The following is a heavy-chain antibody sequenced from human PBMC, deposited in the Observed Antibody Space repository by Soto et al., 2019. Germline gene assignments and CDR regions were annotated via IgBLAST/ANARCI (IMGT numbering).Heavy chain of an antibody. CDR3: AAEIKYSSGWYHPADY. J-gene: IGHJ4*02. V-gene: IGHV3-48*02. CDR2: ISSSSSTI. D-gene: IGHD6-19*01. Sequence: GGSLRLSCAASGFTFSSYSMNWVRQAPGKGLEWVSYISSSSSTIYYADSVKGRFTISRDNAKNSLYLQMNSLRDEDTAVYYCAAEIKYSSGWYHPADYWGQGTLVTVSS. CDR1: GFTFSSYS.